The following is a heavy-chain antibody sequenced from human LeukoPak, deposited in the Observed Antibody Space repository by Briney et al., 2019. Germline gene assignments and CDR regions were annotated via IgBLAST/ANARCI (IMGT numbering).Heavy chain of an antibody. D-gene: IGHD3-22*01. CDR1: GFTFSSYA. V-gene: IGHV3-23*01. J-gene: IGHJ5*02. Sequence: GGSLRLSCAASGFTFSSYAMSWVRQAPGKGLEWVSAISGSGGSTYYADSVRGRFTISRDNSKNTLYLQMNSLRAEDTAVYYCARDGGARYYYDSSNYYFRFDPWGQGTLVTVSS. CDR2: ISGSGGST. CDR3: ARDGGARYYYDSSNYYFRFDP.